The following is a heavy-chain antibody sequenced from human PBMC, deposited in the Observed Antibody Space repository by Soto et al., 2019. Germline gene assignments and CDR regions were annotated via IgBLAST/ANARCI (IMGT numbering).Heavy chain of an antibody. Sequence: EVQLLEFGGGLVQPGGSLRLSCAASGFSFSAYAMSWVRQAPEKGLEWVSGISGSGASTYSADSVKGRFTISRDNSENTLYLQMNSLRLEDTAVYYCASHPYSGSHFGYFHHWGQGTLVTVSS. J-gene: IGHJ1*01. CDR1: GFSFSAYA. CDR3: ASHPYSGSHFGYFHH. CDR2: ISGSGAST. V-gene: IGHV3-23*01. D-gene: IGHD1-26*01.